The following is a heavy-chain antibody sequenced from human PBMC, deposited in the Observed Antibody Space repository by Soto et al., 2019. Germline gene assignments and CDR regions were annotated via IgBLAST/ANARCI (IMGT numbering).Heavy chain of an antibody. Sequence: SETLSLTCTVSGGSISSSSYYWGWIRQPPGKGLEWIGSIYYSGSTYYNPSLKSRVTISVDTSKNQFSLKLSSVTAADTAVYYCARHCNRKGEYYFDYWGQGTLVTVSS. CDR2: IYYSGST. D-gene: IGHD3-16*01. J-gene: IGHJ4*02. V-gene: IGHV4-39*01. CDR1: GGSISSSSYY. CDR3: ARHCNRKGEYYFDY.